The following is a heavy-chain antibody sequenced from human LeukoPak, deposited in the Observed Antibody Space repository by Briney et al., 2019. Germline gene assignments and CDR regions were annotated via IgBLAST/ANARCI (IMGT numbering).Heavy chain of an antibody. D-gene: IGHD3-3*01. J-gene: IGHJ4*02. CDR1: GCTFTNAW. V-gene: IGHV3-15*01. Sequence: GGSLRLSCAASGCTFTNAWMSWVRQAPGKGLEWVGRVKSNTDGGTTDYAAPVKGRFTISRDDSKNTLYLQMNSLKTEDTAVYYCTTSVGDLWSGYSDYWGQGTLVTVSS. CDR3: TTSVGDLWSGYSDY. CDR2: VKSNTDGGTT.